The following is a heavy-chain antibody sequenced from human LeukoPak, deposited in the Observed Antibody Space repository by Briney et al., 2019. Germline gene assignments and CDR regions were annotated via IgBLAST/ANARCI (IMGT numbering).Heavy chain of an antibody. D-gene: IGHD3-22*01. V-gene: IGHV3-30*03. CDR3: AREGDGYDSSGYYYY. Sequence: GRSLRLSCAASGFTFSSYGMHWVRQAPGKGLEWVAVISYDGSNKYYADSVKGRFTISRDNSKNTLYLQMNSLRAEDTAVYYCAREGDGYDSSGYYYYWGQGTLVTVSS. CDR2: ISYDGSNK. CDR1: GFTFSSYG. J-gene: IGHJ4*02.